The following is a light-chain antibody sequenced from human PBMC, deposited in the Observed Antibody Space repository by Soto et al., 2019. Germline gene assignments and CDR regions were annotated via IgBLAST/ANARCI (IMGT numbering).Light chain of an antibody. CDR1: QGISSA. Sequence: AIQLTQSPSSLSAAVVNRVTITCRASQGISSALAWYQQKPGKAPKLLIYDASSLESGVPSRFSGSGSGTDFTLTISSLQPEDFATYYCQQFNSYPHTFGPGTKVDIK. V-gene: IGKV1-13*02. J-gene: IGKJ3*01. CDR2: DAS. CDR3: QQFNSYPHT.